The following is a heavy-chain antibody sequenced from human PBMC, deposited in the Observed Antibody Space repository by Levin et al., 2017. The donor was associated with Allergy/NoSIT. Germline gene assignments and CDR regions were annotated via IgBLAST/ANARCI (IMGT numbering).Heavy chain of an antibody. Sequence: MPSETLSLTCAISGDTISDNNAAWNWIRQSPSRGLEWLGRTYYRSQWSSDYAVSVKSRITINPDTSKNQFSLKLNSVSPGDTAVYYCARGNSRWFAPWGQGTRVTVSS. CDR1: GDTISDNNAA. CDR2: TYYRSQWSS. CDR3: ARGNSRWFAP. V-gene: IGHV6-1*01. J-gene: IGHJ5*02.